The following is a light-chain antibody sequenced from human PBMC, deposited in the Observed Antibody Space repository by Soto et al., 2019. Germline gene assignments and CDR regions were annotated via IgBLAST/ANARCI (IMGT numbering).Light chain of an antibody. CDR3: MQALQTPWT. V-gene: IGKV2-28*01. Sequence: DIVMTQSPLSLPVTPGEPASISCRSSQSLLHDNGYNYLDWYLQRPGQSPQLLIYLGSNRASGVPDRFSGIGSGTDFTLKISGVEAEDVGVYYCMQALQTPWTFAKGTKVEIK. CDR2: LGS. CDR1: QSLLHDNGYNY. J-gene: IGKJ1*01.